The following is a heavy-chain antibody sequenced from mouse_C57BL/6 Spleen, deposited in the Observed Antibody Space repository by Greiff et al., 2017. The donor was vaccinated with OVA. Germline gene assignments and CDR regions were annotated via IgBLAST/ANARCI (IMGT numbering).Heavy chain of an antibody. Sequence: QVQLQQSGAELVRPGTSVKVSCKASGYAFTNYLIEWVKQRPGQGLEWIGVINPGSGGTNYNEKFKGKATLTADKSSSTAYMQLSSLTSADSAVFFWARRSLGPPVGYWGQGTLVNVSA. CDR3: ARRSLGPPVGY. CDR1: GYAFTNYL. J-gene: IGHJ3*01. CDR2: INPGSGGT. V-gene: IGHV1-54*01.